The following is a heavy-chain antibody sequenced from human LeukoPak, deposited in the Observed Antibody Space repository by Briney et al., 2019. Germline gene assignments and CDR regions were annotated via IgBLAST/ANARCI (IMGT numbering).Heavy chain of an antibody. D-gene: IGHD4-11*01. Sequence: GGSLRLSCAASGFTFDDYAMHWVRQAPGKGLEWVSGISWNSGNIGYADSVKGRFTISRDNAKNSLYLQMNSLRAEDTALYYCAKGMTTATSDAVEYWGQGTLVTVSS. J-gene: IGHJ4*02. CDR1: GFTFDDYA. V-gene: IGHV3-9*01. CDR2: ISWNSGNI. CDR3: AKGMTTATSDAVEY.